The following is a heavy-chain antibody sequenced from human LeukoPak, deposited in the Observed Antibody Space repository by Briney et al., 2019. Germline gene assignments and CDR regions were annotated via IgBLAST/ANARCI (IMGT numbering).Heavy chain of an antibody. Sequence: GGSLRLSCAAPGFIFSQYSMNWVRQAPGKGLEWVSHIRSSSETFYADSVKGRFTISRDNARNSLYLQMNNLRGEDTAIYYCARDAGNSGYGCDLWGQGTLVTVSS. CDR3: ARDAGNSGYGCDL. D-gene: IGHD5-12*01. CDR1: GFIFSQYS. J-gene: IGHJ5*02. V-gene: IGHV3-48*01. CDR2: IRSSSET.